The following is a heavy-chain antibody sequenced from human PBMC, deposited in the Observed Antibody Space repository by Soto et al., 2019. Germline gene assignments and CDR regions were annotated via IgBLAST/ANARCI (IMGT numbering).Heavy chain of an antibody. J-gene: IGHJ5*02. CDR2: IYYSGST. V-gene: IGHV4-39*01. CDR1: GGSISSSSYY. D-gene: IGHD3-3*01. Sequence: SETLSLTCTVSGGSISSSSYYWGWIRQPPGKGLEWIGSIYYSGSTYYNPSLKSRVTISVYTSKNQFSLTLSSLTAAAPALYSFARHIFTPVSHWFAP. CDR3: ARHIFTPVSHWFAP.